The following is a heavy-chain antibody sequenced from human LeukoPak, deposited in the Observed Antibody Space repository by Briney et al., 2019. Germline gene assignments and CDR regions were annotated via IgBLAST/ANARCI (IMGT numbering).Heavy chain of an antibody. Sequence: GGSLRLSCAASGFTVSSNYMSWVRQAPGKGLEWVANIKQDGSEIYYVDSVKGRFTISRDNAKNSLYLQMNNLRAEDTAVYYCARYCGGDCYGMDVWGQGTTVTVSS. J-gene: IGHJ6*02. CDR3: ARYCGGDCYGMDV. CDR2: IKQDGSEI. V-gene: IGHV3-7*01. CDR1: GFTVSSNY. D-gene: IGHD2-21*01.